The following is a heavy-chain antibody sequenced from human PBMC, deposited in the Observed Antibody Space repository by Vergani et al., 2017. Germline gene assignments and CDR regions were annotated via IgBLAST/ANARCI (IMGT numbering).Heavy chain of an antibody. D-gene: IGHD6-13*01. CDR2: ISSSSSYI. CDR3: AGLGGAAAGPYYYYGMDV. Sequence: EVQLVESGGGLVKPGGSLRLSCAASGFTFSSYSMNWVRQAPGKGLEWVSSISSSSSYIYYADSVKGRFTISRDNAKNSLYLQMNSLRAEDTAVYYCAGLGGAAAGPYYYYGMDVWGQGTTVTVSS. CDR1: GFTFSSYS. J-gene: IGHJ6*02. V-gene: IGHV3-21*01.